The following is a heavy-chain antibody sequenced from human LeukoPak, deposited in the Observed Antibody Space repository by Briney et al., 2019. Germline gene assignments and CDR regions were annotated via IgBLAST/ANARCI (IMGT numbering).Heavy chain of an antibody. Sequence: GGSLRLSCAASGFGFSNFWMSWVRQAPGKGPEWVANIKEDGSLKNYVDSVEGRFTVSRDISKNTLYLQMNSLRAEDTALYYCARDNVPVGATTRPDYWGQGTLVTVSS. CDR2: IKEDGSLK. CDR3: ARDNVPVGATTRPDY. CDR1: GFGFSNFW. V-gene: IGHV3-7*01. D-gene: IGHD1-26*01. J-gene: IGHJ4*02.